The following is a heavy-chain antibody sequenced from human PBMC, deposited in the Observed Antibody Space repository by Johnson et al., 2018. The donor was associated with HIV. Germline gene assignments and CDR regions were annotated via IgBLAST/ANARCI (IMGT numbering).Heavy chain of an antibody. Sequence: VQLVESGGGVVRPGGSLRLSCAASGFTFDDYGMSWVRQAPGKGLEWVANIKQDGSEKYYVDSVKGRFTIYRDNAKNSLYLQMHSLRVEDTAVYYCARVKIAFDIWGQGTMVTVSS. CDR1: GFTFDDYG. J-gene: IGHJ3*02. CDR2: IKQDGSEK. CDR3: ARVKIAFDI. V-gene: IGHV3-7*03.